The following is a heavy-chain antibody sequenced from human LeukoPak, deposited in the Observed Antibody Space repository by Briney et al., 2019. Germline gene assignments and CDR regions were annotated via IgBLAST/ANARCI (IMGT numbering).Heavy chain of an antibody. D-gene: IGHD3-22*01. Sequence: QFGGSLRLSCAASGFTFTSYGMHWVRQPPGKGLEWVAFIRSDGTTKYYADSVKGRFTISRDNAKNTLYLQMNSLRGEDTAVYYCAKDVYDGSGYHLDYWGQGTLVTVSS. CDR3: AKDVYDGSGYHLDY. J-gene: IGHJ4*02. CDR2: IRSDGTTK. CDR1: GFTFTSYG. V-gene: IGHV3-30*02.